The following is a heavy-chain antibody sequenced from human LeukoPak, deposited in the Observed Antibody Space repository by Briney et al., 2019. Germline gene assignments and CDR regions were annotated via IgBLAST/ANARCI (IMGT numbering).Heavy chain of an antibody. CDR3: ARGSRYCSNPNCYAELDY. D-gene: IGHD2-2*01. V-gene: IGHV3-53*01. Sequence: GGSLRLSCAASGFTVSSSYMSWVRQAPGRGLEWVSITYSGGHTYYADSVKGRLTVSRDNSRNTLYLQMDSLRAEDTAVYYCARGSRYCSNPNCYAELDYWGQGTLVTVSS. CDR2: TYSGGHT. CDR1: GFTVSSSY. J-gene: IGHJ4*02.